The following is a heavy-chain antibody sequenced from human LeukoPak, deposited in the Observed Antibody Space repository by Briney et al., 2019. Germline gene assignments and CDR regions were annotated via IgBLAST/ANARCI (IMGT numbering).Heavy chain of an antibody. CDR2: IKSEGEGATT. V-gene: IGHV3-15*01. CDR1: GFTIGTAW. Sequence: GGSLRLSCVGSGFTIGTAWMSWVRQAPGKGLEWLGHIKSEGEGATTDYAAPAKGRFAISRDDSKNMIYLQMSSLKIDDTAIYYCIAHFPYFYGFDVWGKGTTVTVSS. J-gene: IGHJ6*04. CDR3: IAHFPYFYGFDV. D-gene: IGHD3-3*02.